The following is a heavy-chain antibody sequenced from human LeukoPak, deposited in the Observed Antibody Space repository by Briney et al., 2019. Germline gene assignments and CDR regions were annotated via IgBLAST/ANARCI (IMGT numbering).Heavy chain of an antibody. CDR3: ARVRGLRPAAPVALGP. V-gene: IGHV4-34*01. J-gene: IGHJ5*02. CDR2: INHSGST. Sequence: SETLSLTCAVYGGSFSGYYWSWIRQPPGKGLEWIGEINHSGSTNCNPSLKSRVTISVDTSKNQFSLKLSSVTAADTAVYYCARVRGLRPAAPVALGPWGQGTLVTVSS. D-gene: IGHD5-24*01. CDR1: GGSFSGYY.